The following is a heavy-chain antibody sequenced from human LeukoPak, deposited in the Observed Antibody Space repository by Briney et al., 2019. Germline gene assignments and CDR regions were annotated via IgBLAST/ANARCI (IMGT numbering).Heavy chain of an antibody. CDR1: GFTFSSYG. D-gene: IGHD6-19*01. CDR2: IWYDGSNK. Sequence: PGGSLRLSCAASGFTFSSYGMHWVRQAPGKGLEWVAVIWYDGSNKYYADSVKGRFTISRDNSKNTLYLQTNSLRAEDTAVYYCAREVAGIAVAGTSVGNYFDYWGQGTLVTVSS. CDR3: AREVAGIAVAGTSVGNYFDY. V-gene: IGHV3-33*01. J-gene: IGHJ4*02.